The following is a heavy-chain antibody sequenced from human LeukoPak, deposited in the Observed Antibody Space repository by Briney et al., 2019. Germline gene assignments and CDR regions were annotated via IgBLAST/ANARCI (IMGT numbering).Heavy chain of an antibody. CDR2: ISSSGSTI. D-gene: IGHD4-17*01. J-gene: IGHJ4*02. CDR1: GFTFRDYY. Sequence: PGGSLRLSCAASGFTFRDYYMSWIRQAPGKGLEWVSYISSSGSTIYYADSVKGRFTISRDNAKNSLYLQMNSLRAEDTAVYYCARDRHDYGDYGARWKGGFDYWGQGTLVTVSS. V-gene: IGHV3-11*04. CDR3: ARDRHDYGDYGARWKGGFDY.